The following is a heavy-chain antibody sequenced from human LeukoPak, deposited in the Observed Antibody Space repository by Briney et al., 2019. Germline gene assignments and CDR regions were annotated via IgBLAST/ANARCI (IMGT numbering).Heavy chain of an antibody. J-gene: IGHJ4*02. CDR2: ILSDGSKT. Sequence: PGGSLRLSCAASGFTFSSDAMHWVRQAPGKGLEWVAIILSDGSKTYYPDSVRGRFTISRDNSKNTLYPQMNSLRDEDTAVYYCVKDRGGHWTFDYWGQGTLVTVTS. D-gene: IGHD1-1*01. CDR1: GFTFSSDA. V-gene: IGHV3-30*02. CDR3: VKDRGGHWTFDY.